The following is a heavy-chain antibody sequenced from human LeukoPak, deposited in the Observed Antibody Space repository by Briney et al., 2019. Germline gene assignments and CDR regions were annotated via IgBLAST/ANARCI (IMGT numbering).Heavy chain of an antibody. CDR3: ARERVVGATSPFDY. J-gene: IGHJ4*02. CDR2: INHSGST. V-gene: IGHV4-34*01. Sequence: SETLSLTCAVYGWSFSGYYWSWIRQPPGKGLEWIWEINHSGSTNYNPSLKSGVTISVDTSKNQVSLHLSSVTAADTAVYYCARERVVGATSPFDYWGRGTLLTVSS. CDR1: GWSFSGYY. D-gene: IGHD1-26*01.